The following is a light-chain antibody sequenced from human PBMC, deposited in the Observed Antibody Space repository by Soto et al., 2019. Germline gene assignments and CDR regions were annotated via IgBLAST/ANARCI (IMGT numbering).Light chain of an antibody. J-gene: IGLJ1*01. V-gene: IGLV2-14*01. Sequence: QSVLTQPASVSGSPGQSITISCTGTSSDVGGYNYVSWYQQHPGKAPKLMIYDVSNRPSGVSNRFSGSKSGNTASLTVSGLQTDDEADYYCSSYGGSNNFVFGTGTKLTVL. CDR3: SSYGGSNNFV. CDR2: DVS. CDR1: SSDVGGYNY.